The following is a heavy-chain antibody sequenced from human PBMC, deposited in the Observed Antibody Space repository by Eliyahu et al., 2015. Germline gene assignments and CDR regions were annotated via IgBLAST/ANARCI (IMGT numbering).Heavy chain of an antibody. CDR1: GFTFNTYS. Sequence: EAQLVESGGGLVQPGGSLRLSCAAXGFTFNTYSIXWXXQAXGKGLEWVSYISSSSSIIYYADSVKGRFTFSRDNAKNSLFLQMNSLRAEDTAVYYCALGGYDMPFDYWGQGTLVTVSS. V-gene: IGHV3-48*04. D-gene: IGHD5-12*01. J-gene: IGHJ4*02. CDR2: ISSSSSII. CDR3: ALGGYDMPFDY.